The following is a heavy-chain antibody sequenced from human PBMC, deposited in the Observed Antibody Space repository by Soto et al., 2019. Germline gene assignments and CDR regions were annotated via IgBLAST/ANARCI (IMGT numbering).Heavy chain of an antibody. CDR1: GFTFSDYY. Sequence: GGSLRLSCEGSGFTFSDYYISWIRQAPGKGLEWISYSSNSGTFSRYADSVKGRFSISRDNTKNLLYLHMNNLRAEDTAVYYCARSTYYDILTGSYYYYAMDVWGQGTTVTVSS. V-gene: IGHV3-11*03. CDR3: ARSTYYDILTGSYYYYAMDV. CDR2: SSNSGTFS. J-gene: IGHJ6*02. D-gene: IGHD3-9*01.